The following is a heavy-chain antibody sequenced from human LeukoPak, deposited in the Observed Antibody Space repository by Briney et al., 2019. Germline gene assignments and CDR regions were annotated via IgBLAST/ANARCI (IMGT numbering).Heavy chain of an antibody. J-gene: IGHJ1*01. D-gene: IGHD2-2*01. Sequence: SETLSLTCAVYGGSLSGYYWSWIRQPPGKGLEWIGEINHSGSTNYNPSLKSRVTISVDTSKNQFSLKLSSVTAADTAVYYCARGVPAAAPEEYFQHWGQGTLVTVSS. V-gene: IGHV4-34*01. CDR3: ARGVPAAAPEEYFQH. CDR1: GGSLSGYY. CDR2: INHSGST.